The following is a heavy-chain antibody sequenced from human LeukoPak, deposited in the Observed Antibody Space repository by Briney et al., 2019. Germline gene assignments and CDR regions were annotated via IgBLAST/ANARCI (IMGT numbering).Heavy chain of an antibody. CDR3: ARNPYDSSGYKAPYWHFDL. Sequence: GGSLRLSCAASGFTFSSYAMSWVRQAPGKGLEWVSSIVGSGRHTYYADSVKGRFTISRDNSKNTLYLQMNSLRVEDTAVYYCARNPYDSSGYKAPYWHFDLWGRGTLVTVSS. D-gene: IGHD3-22*01. CDR2: IVGSGRHT. J-gene: IGHJ2*01. V-gene: IGHV3-23*01. CDR1: GFTFSSYA.